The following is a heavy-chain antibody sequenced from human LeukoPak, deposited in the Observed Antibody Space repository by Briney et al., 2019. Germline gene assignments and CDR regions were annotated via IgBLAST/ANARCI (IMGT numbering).Heavy chain of an antibody. CDR3: ARGQYSSGSDTDFDY. CDR1: GFTFSSYD. V-gene: IGHV3-13*01. Sequence: GGSLRLSCAASGFTFSSYDMHWVRQATGKGLEWVSAIGTAGDTYYPGSVKGRFTISRENAKNSLYLQMNSLRAGNTAVYYCARGQYSSGSDTDFDYWGQGTLVTVSS. J-gene: IGHJ4*02. CDR2: IGTAGDT. D-gene: IGHD6-19*01.